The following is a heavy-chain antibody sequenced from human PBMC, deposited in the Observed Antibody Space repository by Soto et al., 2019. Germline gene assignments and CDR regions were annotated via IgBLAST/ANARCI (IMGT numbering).Heavy chain of an antibody. V-gene: IGHV1-69*13. CDR2: IIPIFGTA. Sequence: SVKVSCKASGGTFSSYAISWVRQAPGQGLEWMGGIIPIFGTANYAQKFQGRVTITADESTSTAYMELSSLRSEDTAVYYCASFYDILTGYLPSPYYFDYGGQGTLITVSS. J-gene: IGHJ4*02. CDR1: GGTFSSYA. CDR3: ASFYDILTGYLPSPYYFDY. D-gene: IGHD3-9*01.